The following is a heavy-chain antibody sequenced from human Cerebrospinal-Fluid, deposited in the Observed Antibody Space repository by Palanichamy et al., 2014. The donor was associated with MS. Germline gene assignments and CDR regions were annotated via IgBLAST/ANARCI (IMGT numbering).Heavy chain of an antibody. CDR3: TRSDFSNTVDY. CDR1: GGSISSGSYY. J-gene: IGHJ4*02. CDR2: LYSSGST. Sequence: QLQLQESGPGLVKPSETLSPTCTVSGGSISSGSYYWVWIRQPPGKGLEWIGSLYSSGSTYYNPSLKSRVTISVDTSKNQFSLNLNSVTAADTAVYYCTRSDFSNTVDYWGRGTLVTVSS. V-gene: IGHV4-39*01. D-gene: IGHD4-11*01.